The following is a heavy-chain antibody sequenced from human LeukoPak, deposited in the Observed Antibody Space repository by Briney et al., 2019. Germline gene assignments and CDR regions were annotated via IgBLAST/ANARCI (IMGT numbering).Heavy chain of an antibody. Sequence: GGSLRLSCAASGFTFSSYGMHWVRQAPGKGLEWVSYISSSGSTIYYADSVKGRFTISRDNAKNSLYLQMNSLRAEDTAVYYCARANYGDGEFDYWGQGTLVTVSS. D-gene: IGHD4-17*01. CDR1: GFTFSSYG. J-gene: IGHJ4*02. CDR2: ISSSGSTI. CDR3: ARANYGDGEFDY. V-gene: IGHV3-48*04.